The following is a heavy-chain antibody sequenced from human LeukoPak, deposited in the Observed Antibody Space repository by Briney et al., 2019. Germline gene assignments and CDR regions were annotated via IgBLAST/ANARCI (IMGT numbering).Heavy chain of an antibody. J-gene: IGHJ6*03. Sequence: PGGSLRLSCAASGFTFSSYWMSWVRQAPGKGLEWVANIKRDGSEKYYVDSVKGRFTISRDNAKNSLYLQMNSLRAEDTAVYYCARDASGWYDYYYYMDVWGKGTTVTISS. CDR3: ARDASGWYDYYYYMDV. CDR1: GFTFSSYW. V-gene: IGHV3-7*01. D-gene: IGHD6-19*01. CDR2: IKRDGSEK.